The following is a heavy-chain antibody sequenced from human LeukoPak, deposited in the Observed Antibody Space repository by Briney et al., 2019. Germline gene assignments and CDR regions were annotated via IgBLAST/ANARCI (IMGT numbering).Heavy chain of an antibody. V-gene: IGHV1-69*05. CDR3: ATYNDYYYDSSSSLPDY. J-gene: IGHJ4*02. D-gene: IGHD3-22*01. CDR1: GGTLSSYA. CDR2: IIPIFGTA. Sequence: SVKVSCKASGGTLSSYAISWVRQAPGQGLEWMGRIIPIFGTANYAQKFQGRVTITTDESTSTAYMELSSLRSEDTAVYYCATYNDYYYDSSSSLPDYWGQGTLVTVSS.